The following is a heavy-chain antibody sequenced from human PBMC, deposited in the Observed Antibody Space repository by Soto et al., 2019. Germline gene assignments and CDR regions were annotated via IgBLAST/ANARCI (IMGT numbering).Heavy chain of an antibody. CDR3: ATIGDFYYMGV. V-gene: IGHV4-59*08. J-gene: IGHJ6*03. Sequence: SETLRLTYTVSGGTIRSHDCSWIRQPPGKGLEWIGYIYYSGSTNYNPSLKSRVTISVDTSKNQFSLKLSSVTAADTAVYYCATIGDFYYMGVWGKGTTVTVSS. CDR1: GGTIRSHD. CDR2: IYYSGST. D-gene: IGHD4-17*01.